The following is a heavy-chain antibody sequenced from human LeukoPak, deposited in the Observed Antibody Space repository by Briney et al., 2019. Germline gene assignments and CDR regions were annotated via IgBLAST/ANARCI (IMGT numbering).Heavy chain of an antibody. CDR2: IATNSNHI. D-gene: IGHD1-26*01. Sequence: PGGCLRLSCVGYGFIFSTYTIKWGGQAPGKGLEWVSSIATNSNHIHDVPSPNRQFTTSRPTTKNSVFLQMTSLRAQATAVYYCTRDVGRFACFDYGGGGTVVTVSS. CDR1: GFIFSTYT. J-gene: IGHJ4*02. V-gene: IGHV3-21*01. CDR3: TRDVGRFACFDY.